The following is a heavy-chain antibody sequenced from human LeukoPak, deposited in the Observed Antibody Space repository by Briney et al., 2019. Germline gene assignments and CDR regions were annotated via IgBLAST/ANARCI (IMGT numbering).Heavy chain of an antibody. D-gene: IGHD1-26*01. CDR2: VSAYNGHT. V-gene: IGHV1-18*01. CDR3: ARLIPQKWELPGKWFDP. CDR1: GYTFNSYG. J-gene: IGHJ5*02. Sequence: ASLNVSCKASGYTFNSYGISWVRQAPGQGLEWMGWVSAYNGHTNYAQKFQGRVTMTTDTSTSTASMELRSLRSDDTAVYYCARLIPQKWELPGKWFDPWGQGTLVTVSS.